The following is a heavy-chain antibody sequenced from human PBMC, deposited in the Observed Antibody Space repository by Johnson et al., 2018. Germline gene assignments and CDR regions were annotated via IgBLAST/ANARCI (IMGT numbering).Heavy chain of an antibody. CDR1: GFTFDDYA. V-gene: IGHV3-9*01. Sequence: EVQLVESGGGLVQPGRSLRLSCAASGFTFDDYAMHWVRQAPGKGLEWVSGISWNSGSIGYADSVKGRFTISRDNAKNSLYLQMNSLRAEDTALYYCAKDEATMVRGVYYYYRDVWGKGTTVTVSS. J-gene: IGHJ6*03. CDR3: AKDEATMVRGVYYYYRDV. D-gene: IGHD3-10*01. CDR2: ISWNSGSI.